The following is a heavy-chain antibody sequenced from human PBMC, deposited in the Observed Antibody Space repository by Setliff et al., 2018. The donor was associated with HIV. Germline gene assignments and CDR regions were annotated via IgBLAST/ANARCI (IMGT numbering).Heavy chain of an antibody. CDR1: GGSISIGGYY. CDR3: AREGGSRAATSSYYYMDV. D-gene: IGHD2-15*01. CDR2: IYHNGST. Sequence: SETLSLTCTVSGGSISIGGYYWGWIRQHPGKGLEWIGYIYHNGSTYYNPSLKSRVMISVETSKNQFSLKLSSVTAADTAVYYCAREGGSRAATSSYYYMDVWGKGTTVTVS. J-gene: IGHJ6*03. V-gene: IGHV4-31*03.